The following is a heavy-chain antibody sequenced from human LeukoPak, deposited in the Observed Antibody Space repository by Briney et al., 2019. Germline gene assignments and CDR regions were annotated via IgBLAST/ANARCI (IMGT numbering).Heavy chain of an antibody. CDR3: ARAVTTGLDYFDY. J-gene: IGHJ4*02. V-gene: IGHV4-30-2*01. D-gene: IGHD4-17*01. Sequence: SQTLSLTCTVSGGSISSGGYYWSWIRQPPGKGLEWIGYIYHSGSTYYNPSPKSRVTISVDTSRNQFSLKMNSVTAADTALYYCARAVTTGLDYFDYWGQGTLVTVSS. CDR1: GGSISSGGYY. CDR2: IYHSGST.